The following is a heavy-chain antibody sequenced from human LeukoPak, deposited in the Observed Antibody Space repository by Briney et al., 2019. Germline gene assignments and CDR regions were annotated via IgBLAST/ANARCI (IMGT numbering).Heavy chain of an antibody. Sequence: SVKVSCKASGGTFSSYAISWVRQAPGQGLEWMGRIIPTFGTANYAQKFQGRVTITTDESTSTAYMELSSLRSEDTAVYYCARAPPVMYSYGWYFDYWGQGTLVTVSS. D-gene: IGHD5-18*01. CDR1: GGTFSSYA. J-gene: IGHJ4*02. CDR2: IIPTFGTA. V-gene: IGHV1-69*05. CDR3: ARAPPVMYSYGWYFDY.